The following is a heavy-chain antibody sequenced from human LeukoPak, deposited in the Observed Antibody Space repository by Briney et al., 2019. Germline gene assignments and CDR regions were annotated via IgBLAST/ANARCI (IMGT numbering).Heavy chain of an antibody. Sequence: ASVKVSCKASGYTFTGYYMHWVRQAPGQGLEWMGWINPNSGGTNYAQKFQGRVTMTRDTSISTAYMELSRLRSDDTAVYYCARHILYRSSGWPNWFDPWGQGTLVTVFS. CDR1: GYTFTGYY. J-gene: IGHJ5*02. D-gene: IGHD6-19*01. V-gene: IGHV1-2*02. CDR2: INPNSGGT. CDR3: ARHILYRSSGWPNWFDP.